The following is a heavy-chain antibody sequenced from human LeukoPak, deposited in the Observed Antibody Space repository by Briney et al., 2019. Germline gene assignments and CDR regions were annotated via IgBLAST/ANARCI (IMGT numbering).Heavy chain of an antibody. Sequence: GEFLKISCQGSGYSFTSYWIGWVRQMPGKDLEWMGIIHPPDSDTRYSPSFQGHVTISADKSISTAYLQWNSLKASDTAMYYCARWGGYCSGGSCYPLYYFDSWGQGTLVNVPS. CDR2: IHPPDSDT. CDR3: ARWGGYCSGGSCYPLYYFDS. J-gene: IGHJ4*02. D-gene: IGHD2-15*01. V-gene: IGHV5-51*01. CDR1: GYSFTSYW.